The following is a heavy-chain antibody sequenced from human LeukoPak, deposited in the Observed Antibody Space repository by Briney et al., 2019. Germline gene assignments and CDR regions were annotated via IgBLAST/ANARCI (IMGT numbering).Heavy chain of an antibody. Sequence: PGGSLRLSCAASGFTLSSYEMNWVRQAPGKGLEWVAYICSSGGAMLYADSVKGRFTISRDNAKNSLFLQMSSLGAENAGCYYCEREIYGGGGDAFGIWGQGTMVTVSS. CDR2: ICSSGGAM. J-gene: IGHJ3*02. CDR3: EREIYGGGGDAFGI. D-gene: IGHD4/OR15-4a*01. CDR1: GFTLSSYE. V-gene: IGHV3-48*03.